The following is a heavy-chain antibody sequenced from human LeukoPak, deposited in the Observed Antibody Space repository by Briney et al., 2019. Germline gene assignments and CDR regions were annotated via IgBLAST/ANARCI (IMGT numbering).Heavy chain of an antibody. CDR2: ISSSSSTI. CDR1: GFTFSSYG. V-gene: IGHV3-48*01. J-gene: IGHJ4*02. Sequence: GGSLRPSCAASGFTFSSYGMHWVRQAPGKGLEWVSYISSSSSTIYCADSVKGRFTISRDNAKNSLYLQMNSLRAEDTAVYYCAREPRDDYGNNWGQGTLVTVSS. D-gene: IGHD4-17*01. CDR3: AREPRDDYGNN.